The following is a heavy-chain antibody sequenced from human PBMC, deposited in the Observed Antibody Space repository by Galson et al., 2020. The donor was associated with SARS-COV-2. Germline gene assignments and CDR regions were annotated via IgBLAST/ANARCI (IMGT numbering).Heavy chain of an antibody. CDR1: GGSIKTGGFY. D-gene: IGHD3-10*01. CDR3: ARGTITESHWFFDL. Sequence: SETLSITCTVYGGSIKTGGFYRSWIRQPAGTGLEWIGRNYSTGSTNYNPSLKSRLTISVDKSQNQFSLNRNSVTAADTAVYYCARGTITESHWFFDLGGRGTLVTVFS. J-gene: IGHJ2*01. CDR2: NYSTGST. V-gene: IGHV4-61*02.